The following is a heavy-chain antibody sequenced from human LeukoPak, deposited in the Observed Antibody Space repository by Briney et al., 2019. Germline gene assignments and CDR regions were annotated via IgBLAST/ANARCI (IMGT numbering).Heavy chain of an antibody. CDR2: IYYSGS. D-gene: IGHD1-26*01. J-gene: IGHJ4*02. V-gene: IGHV4-30-4*01. CDR1: GGSISSGDYY. Sequence: PSQTLSLTCTVSGGSISSGDYYWSWIRQPPGKGLEWIGYIYYSGSSYNPSLKSRVSMSVDTSRNQLSLKLSSVTAADTAVYYCASGVGAFGYWGQGTLVTVSS. CDR3: ASGVGAFGY.